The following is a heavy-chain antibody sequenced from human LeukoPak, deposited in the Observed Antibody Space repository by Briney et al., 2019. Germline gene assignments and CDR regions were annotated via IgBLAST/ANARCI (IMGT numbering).Heavy chain of an antibody. CDR1: GGSISSYY. Sequence: SETLSLTCTVSGGSISSYYWSWIRQPPGKGLEWIGYIYYSGSTNYNPSLKSRVTISVDTSKNQFSLKLSSVTAADTAVYYCARVPSSTSLDYWGQGTLVTVSS. CDR3: ARVPSSTSLDY. CDR2: IYYSGST. D-gene: IGHD2-2*01. J-gene: IGHJ4*02. V-gene: IGHV4-59*01.